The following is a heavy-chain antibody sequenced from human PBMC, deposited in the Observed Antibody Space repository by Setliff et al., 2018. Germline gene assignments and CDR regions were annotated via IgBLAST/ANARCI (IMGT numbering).Heavy chain of an antibody. D-gene: IGHD1-1*01. Sequence: PSETLSLTCTVSGASISSGTYYWAWIRQPPGKGLEWIGRIHYRGTTYSNASLESRLTISVDTAKNQFSLKLTSVTAADTAVYYCARTGTYRYFDYWGQGTRVTVSS. J-gene: IGHJ4*02. CDR1: GASISSGTYY. V-gene: IGHV4-39*01. CDR3: ARTGTYRYFDY. CDR2: IHYRGTT.